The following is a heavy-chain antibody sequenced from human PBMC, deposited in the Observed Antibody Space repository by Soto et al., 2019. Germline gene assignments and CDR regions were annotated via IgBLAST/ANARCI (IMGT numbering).Heavy chain of an antibody. J-gene: IGHJ4*02. Sequence: KESGPTLVNPTQTLTLTCTFSGFSLTTDGVGVGWIRQPPGEALQWLACIYWNGDERYSASLRSRLTISKDTSKNQVVLTMTNMDPMDTATYYCAHVDYGDPMGWGQGTLVTVSS. D-gene: IGHD4-17*01. V-gene: IGHV2-5*01. CDR3: AHVDYGDPMG. CDR2: IYWNGDE. CDR1: GFSLTTDGVG.